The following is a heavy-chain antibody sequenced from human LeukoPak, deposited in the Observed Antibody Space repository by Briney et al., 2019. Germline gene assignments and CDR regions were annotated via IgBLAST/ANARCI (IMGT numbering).Heavy chain of an antibody. V-gene: IGHV3-43*02. J-gene: IGHJ4*02. CDR3: AKDVTKDGLDWLLSY. CDR1: GFTFDDYA. CDR2: ISGDGGST. D-gene: IGHD3-9*01. Sequence: GGSLRLSCAASGFTFDDYAMHWVRQAPGKGLEWVSLISGDGGSTFYADSVKGRFTISRDKSKNSLYLQMNSLRTEDTALYYCAKDVTKDGLDWLLSYWGQGTLVTVSS.